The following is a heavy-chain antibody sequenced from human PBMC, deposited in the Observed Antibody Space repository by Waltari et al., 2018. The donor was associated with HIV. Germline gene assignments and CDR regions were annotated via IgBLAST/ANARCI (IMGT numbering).Heavy chain of an antibody. CDR2: IKQDGSEK. D-gene: IGHD6-19*01. Sequence: EVQLVESGGGLVQPGGSLRLSCAASGFTFSSYWMSWVRQAPGKGLEWVANIKQDGSEKYYVDSVKGRFTRSRDNAKNSLYLQMNSPRAEDTAVYYCARVYSSSSGRALDSWGQGTLVTVSS. CDR1: GFTFSSYW. J-gene: IGHJ5*01. CDR3: ARVYSSSSGRALDS. V-gene: IGHV3-7*01.